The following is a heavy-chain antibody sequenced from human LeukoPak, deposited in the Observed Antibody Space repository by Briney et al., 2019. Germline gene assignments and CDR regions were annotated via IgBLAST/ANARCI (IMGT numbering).Heavy chain of an antibody. V-gene: IGHV3-53*01. CDR2: IYSGGST. CDR1: GFTVSVNY. Sequence: GGSLRLSCAASGFTVSVNYMSWVRQAPGKGLEWVSVIYSGGSTYYADSVKGRFTISRDNSKNTVYLQMSSLRAEDTAVYYCARDGSYARSFDYWGQGTLVTVSS. J-gene: IGHJ4*02. D-gene: IGHD2-2*01. CDR3: ARDGSYARSFDY.